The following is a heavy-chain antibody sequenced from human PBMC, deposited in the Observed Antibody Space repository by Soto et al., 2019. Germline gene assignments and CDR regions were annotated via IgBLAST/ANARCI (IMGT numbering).Heavy chain of an antibody. J-gene: IGHJ4*02. V-gene: IGHV4-30-2*01. Sequence: SETLSLTCTVSGGSISSGGYSWSWIRQPPGKGLEWIGYIYHSGSTYYNPSLKSRVTISVDRSKNQFSLKLSSVTAADTAVYYCARSSTFYLTDYWGQGTLVTVSS. CDR1: GGSISSGGYS. CDR3: ARSSTFYLTDY. D-gene: IGHD7-27*01. CDR2: IYHSGST.